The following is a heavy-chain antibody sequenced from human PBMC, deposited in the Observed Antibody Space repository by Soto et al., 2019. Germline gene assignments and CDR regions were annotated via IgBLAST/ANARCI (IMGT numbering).Heavy chain of an antibody. Sequence: GGSLRLSCAASGFTFSSYAMHWVRQAPGKGLEYVSAISSNGGSTYYANSVKGRFTISRDNSKNTLYLQMGSLRAEDMAVYYCARSGYSVLLWFGESKLHYMDVWGKGTTVTVSS. V-gene: IGHV3-64*01. D-gene: IGHD3-10*01. J-gene: IGHJ6*03. CDR3: ARSGYSVLLWFGESKLHYMDV. CDR2: ISSNGGST. CDR1: GFTFSSYA.